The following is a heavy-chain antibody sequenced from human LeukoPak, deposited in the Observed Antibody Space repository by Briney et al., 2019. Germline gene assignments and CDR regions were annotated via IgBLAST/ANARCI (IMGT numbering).Heavy chain of an antibody. D-gene: IGHD3-22*01. J-gene: IGHJ4*02. CDR2: ISPCNGNT. CDR3: ARGNYYVSTGYYYIASCFDY. Sequence: ASVKVSCKTSGYRFNDYGFSWVRQAPGQKFEWMGWISPCNGNTNYAQKFQGRVTMSTDTSTRTAHMELRSLRSDDTAVYYCARGNYYVSTGYYYIASCFDYWGQGTLVTVSS. CDR1: GYRFNDYG. V-gene: IGHV1-18*01.